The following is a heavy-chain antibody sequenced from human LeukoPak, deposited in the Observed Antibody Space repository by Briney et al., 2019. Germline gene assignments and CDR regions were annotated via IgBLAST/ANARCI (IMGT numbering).Heavy chain of an antibody. V-gene: IGHV3-30*04. CDR2: ISCDGSNK. CDR3: ARGVDYDILTGYDY. Sequence: GGSLRLSCAASGFTFSSYAMHWVRQAPGKGLEWVAVISCDGSNKYYADSVKGRFTISRDNSKNTLYLQMNSLRAEDTAVYYCARGVDYDILTGYDYWGQGTLVTVSS. J-gene: IGHJ4*02. D-gene: IGHD3-9*01. CDR1: GFTFSSYA.